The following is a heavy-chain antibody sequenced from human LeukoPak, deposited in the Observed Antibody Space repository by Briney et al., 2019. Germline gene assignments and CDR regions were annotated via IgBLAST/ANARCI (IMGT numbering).Heavy chain of an antibody. Sequence: PGGSLRLSCAASGFTFSSCSMNWVRQAPGKGLEWVSSISSSSSYIYYADSVKGRFTISRDNAKNSLYLQMNSLRAEDTAVYYCARDLYYYDSSGYPTPFDYWGQGTLVTVSS. CDR1: GFTFSSCS. J-gene: IGHJ4*02. CDR3: ARDLYYYDSSGYPTPFDY. D-gene: IGHD3-22*01. CDR2: ISSSSSYI. V-gene: IGHV3-21*01.